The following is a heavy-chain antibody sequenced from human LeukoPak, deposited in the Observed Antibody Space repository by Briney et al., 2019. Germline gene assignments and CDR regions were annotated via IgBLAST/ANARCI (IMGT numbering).Heavy chain of an antibody. J-gene: IGHJ4*02. V-gene: IGHV3-48*01. Sequence: PGGSLRLSCAASGFTFSSYSMNWVRQAPGKGLEWVSYISSSSSTIYYADSVKGRFTISRDNSKNTLYLQMNSLRAEDTAVYYCAKDTRIAARLGYWGQGTLVTVSS. D-gene: IGHD6-6*01. CDR1: GFTFSSYS. CDR3: AKDTRIAARLGY. CDR2: ISSSSSTI.